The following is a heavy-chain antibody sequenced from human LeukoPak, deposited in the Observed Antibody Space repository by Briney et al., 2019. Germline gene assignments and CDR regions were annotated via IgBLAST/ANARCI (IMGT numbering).Heavy chain of an antibody. Sequence: SGGSLRLSCAASGFTFSSYAMHWVRQAPGKGLKWVAVISNDGSHEYYADSMKGRFTISRDNAKNSLYLQMNSLRAEDTAVYYCAELGITMIGGVWGKGTTVTISS. CDR1: GFTFSSYA. CDR2: ISNDGSHE. V-gene: IGHV3-30*04. J-gene: IGHJ6*04. D-gene: IGHD3-10*02. CDR3: AELGITMIGGV.